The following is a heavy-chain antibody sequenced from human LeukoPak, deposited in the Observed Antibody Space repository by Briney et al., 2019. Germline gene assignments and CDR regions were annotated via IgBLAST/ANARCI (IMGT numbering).Heavy chain of an antibody. CDR1: GYSFTSYW. Sequence: GESLKISCKGSGYSFTSYWIGWVRQMPGKGLEWMGITYPGDSDTRYSPSFQGQVTISADKSISTAYLQWSSLKASDTAMYYRARTTWIQLWLPFDYWGQGTLVTVSS. CDR2: TYPGDSDT. D-gene: IGHD5-18*01. CDR3: ARTTWIQLWLPFDY. V-gene: IGHV5-51*01. J-gene: IGHJ4*02.